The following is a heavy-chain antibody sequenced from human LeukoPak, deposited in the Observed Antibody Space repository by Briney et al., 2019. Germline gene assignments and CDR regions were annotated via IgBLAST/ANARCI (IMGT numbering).Heavy chain of an antibody. J-gene: IGHJ4*02. D-gene: IGHD6-19*01. CDR3: ARMYSSGWYYFDY. CDR1: GFSLTTSAMC. CDR2: IDWDDDK. Sequence: SGPTLVNPTQTLTLTCTFSGFSLTTSAMCVSWIRQPPGEALEWLARIDWDDDKYYNTSLKTRLTISKDTSKNQVVLTMTNMDPVDTATYYCARMYSSGWYYFDYWGQGTLVTVSS. V-gene: IGHV2-70*11.